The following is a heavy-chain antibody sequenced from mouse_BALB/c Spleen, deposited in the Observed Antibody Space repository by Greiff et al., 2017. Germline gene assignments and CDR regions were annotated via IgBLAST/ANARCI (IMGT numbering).Heavy chain of an antibody. Sequence: EVQLQESGGGLVQPGGSLKLSCAASGFTFSSYTMSWVRQTPEKRLEWVAYISNGGGSTYYPDTVKGRFTISRDNARNILYLQMSSLRSEDTAMYYCARGGTYYGNPYYFDYWGQGTTLTVSS. CDR3: ARGGTYYGNPYYFDY. J-gene: IGHJ2*01. D-gene: IGHD2-10*01. CDR2: ISNGGGST. CDR1: GFTFSSYT. V-gene: IGHV5-12-2*01.